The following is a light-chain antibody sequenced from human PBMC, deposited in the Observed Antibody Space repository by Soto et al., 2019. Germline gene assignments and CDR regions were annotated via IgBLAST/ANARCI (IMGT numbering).Light chain of an antibody. CDR3: SSYVGSNFHVL. CDR2: DVT. V-gene: IGLV2-11*01. J-gene: IGLJ2*01. Sequence: QSALTQPRSVSGSPGQSVTISCTGTSSDVGGYDYVSWYQQHPGEAPKLIIYDVTERPSGVPDRFSGSRSGNTASLTISGLQAEDEADYYCSSYVGSNFHVLFGGGTKLTVL. CDR1: SSDVGGYDY.